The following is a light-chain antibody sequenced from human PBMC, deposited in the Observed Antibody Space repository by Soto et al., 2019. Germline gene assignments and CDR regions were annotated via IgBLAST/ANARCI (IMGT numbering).Light chain of an antibody. CDR3: CSYAGSYTSL. V-gene: IGLV2-11*01. J-gene: IGLJ2*01. Sequence: QYVLTQPRSMSGSPGQSVTISCTGTNSDVGGYNYVSWYQQHPGKAPKLMIYDVTKRPSGVPDRVSGSKSGNTASLTISGLQAEDEGDYYCCSYAGSYTSLFGGGTKVTVL. CDR2: DVT. CDR1: NSDVGGYNY.